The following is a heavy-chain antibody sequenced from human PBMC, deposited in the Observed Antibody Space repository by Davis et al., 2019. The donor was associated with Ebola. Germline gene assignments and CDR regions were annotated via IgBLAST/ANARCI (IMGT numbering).Heavy chain of an antibody. V-gene: IGHV4-38-2*02. CDR3: ARKPARWENWFDP. CDR1: GYSISSGYY. Sequence: SETLSLTCSVSGYSISSGYYWGWIRQPPGKELEWIGSMYHSGSTYYNPSLKSRVTISVDTSKNQFSLKLSSVTAADTALYYCARKPARWENWFDPWGQGTPVTVSS. CDR2: MYHSGST. D-gene: IGHD1-26*01. J-gene: IGHJ5*02.